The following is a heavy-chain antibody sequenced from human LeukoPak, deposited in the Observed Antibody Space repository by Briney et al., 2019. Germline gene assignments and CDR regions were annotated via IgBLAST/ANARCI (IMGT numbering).Heavy chain of an antibody. CDR1: GYTFTAYY. D-gene: IGHD5-24*01. CDR2: INPNSGGT. V-gene: IGHV1-2*02. CDR3: AREGYNSWYFDY. Sequence: ASVKVSCKASGYTFTAYYMHWVRQAPGQGLEWMGWINPNSGGTNYAQKFQGRVTMTRDTSISTAYMELSRLRSDDTAVYYCAREGYNSWYFDYWGQGTLVTVSS. J-gene: IGHJ4*02.